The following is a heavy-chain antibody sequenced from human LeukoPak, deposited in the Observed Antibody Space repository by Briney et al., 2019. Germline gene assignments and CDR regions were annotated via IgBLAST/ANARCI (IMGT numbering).Heavy chain of an antibody. V-gene: IGHV5-51*01. CDR1: GYRFTSYW. CDR2: IYPDDSDT. CDR3: AIGGDSTTSCYRCFDY. J-gene: IGHJ4*02. Sequence: GESLKISCKGSGYRFTSYWIGWVRQMPGKGLEWMGLIYPDDSDTRCSPSFQGQVTISADKSISTAYLLWSSLKASDTAMYYCAIGGDSTTSCYRCFDYWGQGTLVTVSS. D-gene: IGHD2-2*02.